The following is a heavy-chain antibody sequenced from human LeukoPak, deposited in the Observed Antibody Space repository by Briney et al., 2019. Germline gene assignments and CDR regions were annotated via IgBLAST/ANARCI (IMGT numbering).Heavy chain of an antibody. D-gene: IGHD2-15*01. CDR1: GYSFTSYW. CDR3: ARGRTLGYCSGGSCYSFDY. Sequence: GESLKISCKGSGYSFTSYWIGWVRQMPGKGLEWMGIIYPGDSDTRYSPSFQGQVTISADKSISTAYLQWSSLKASDTAMYYCARGRTLGYCSGGSCYSFDYWGQGTLVTVSS. J-gene: IGHJ4*02. V-gene: IGHV5-51*01. CDR2: IYPGDSDT.